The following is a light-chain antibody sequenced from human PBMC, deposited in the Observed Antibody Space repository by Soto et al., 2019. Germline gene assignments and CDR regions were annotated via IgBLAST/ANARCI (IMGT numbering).Light chain of an antibody. CDR1: SSDVGGYNY. J-gene: IGLJ2*01. Sequence: QSALTQPPSASGSPGQSVTISCTGTSSDVGGYNYVSWYQQHQGKAPKLIVYEVSKRPSGVPDRFSGSKYGKTASLTVSGLQAEDEADYYCSSYAGSNNLVFGGGTKLTVL. V-gene: IGLV2-8*01. CDR2: EVS. CDR3: SSYAGSNNLV.